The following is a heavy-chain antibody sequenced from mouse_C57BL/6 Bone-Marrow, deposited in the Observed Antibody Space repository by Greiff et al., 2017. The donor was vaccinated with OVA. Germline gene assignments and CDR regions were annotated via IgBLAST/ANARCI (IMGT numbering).Heavy chain of an antibody. CDR1: GFNIKDDS. D-gene: IGHD1-1*01. V-gene: IGHV14-4*01. CDR3: TARIYYYGSGYYAMDY. Sequence: VQLQQSGAELVRPGASVKLSCTASGFNIKDDSMHWVKQRPEQGLEWIGWIDPENGDTEYASKFQGKATFTAATSSNTAYLQLSILTSEDTAVYYCTARIYYYGSGYYAMDYWGQGTSVTVSS. CDR2: IDPENGDT. J-gene: IGHJ4*01.